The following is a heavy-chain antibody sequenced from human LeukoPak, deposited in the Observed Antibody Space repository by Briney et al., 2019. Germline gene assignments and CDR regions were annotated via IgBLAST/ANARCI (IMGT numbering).Heavy chain of an antibody. D-gene: IGHD3-10*01. Sequence: ASVKVSCKASGYTFTGYYMHWVRQAPGQGLEWMGWINPNSGGTNYAQKFQGRVTMTRDTSISTAYMELSRLRSDDTAVYYCARGAPYYYSSGSRTEDYYYGMDVWGQGTTVTVSS. J-gene: IGHJ6*02. CDR1: GYTFTGYY. V-gene: IGHV1-2*02. CDR2: INPNSGGT. CDR3: ARGAPYYYSSGSRTEDYYYGMDV.